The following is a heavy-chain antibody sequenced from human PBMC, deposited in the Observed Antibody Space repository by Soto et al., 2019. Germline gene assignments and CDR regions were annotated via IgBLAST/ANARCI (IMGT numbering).Heavy chain of an antibody. D-gene: IGHD6-13*01. CDR1: GYTFTSYA. V-gene: IGHV1-3*01. J-gene: IGHJ4*02. Sequence: ASVKVSCKASGYTFTSYAMHWVRQAPGQRLEWMGWINAGNGNTKYSQKFQGRVTITRDTSASTAYMELSSLRSEDTAVYYCARAPAIVAAAGTEFPFHFWGQGTRVTVAS. CDR3: ARAPAIVAAAGTEFPFHF. CDR2: INAGNGNT.